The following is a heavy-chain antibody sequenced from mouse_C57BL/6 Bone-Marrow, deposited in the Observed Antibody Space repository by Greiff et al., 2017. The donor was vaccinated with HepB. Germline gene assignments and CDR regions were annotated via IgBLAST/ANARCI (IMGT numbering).Heavy chain of an antibody. V-gene: IGHV1-26*01. CDR1: GYTFTDYY. CDR2: INPNNGGT. CDR3: ARWDY. J-gene: IGHJ2*01. Sequence: EVQLQQSGPELVKPGASVKISCKASGYTFTDYYLNWVKQSHGKSLEWIGDINPNNGGTSYNQKFKGKATLTVDKSSSTAYMELRSLTSEDSAVYYCARWDYWGQGTTLTVSS.